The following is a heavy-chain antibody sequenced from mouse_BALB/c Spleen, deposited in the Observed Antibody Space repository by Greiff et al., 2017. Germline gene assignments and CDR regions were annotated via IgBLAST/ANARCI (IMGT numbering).Heavy chain of an antibody. CDR1: GFTFSSYG. CDR2: INSNGGST. J-gene: IGHJ4*01. Sequence: EVKLVESGGGLVQPGGSLKLSCAASGFTFSSYGMSWVRQTPDQRLELVAPINSNGGSTYYPDSVKGRFTISRDNAKNTLYLQMSSLKSEDTAMYYCARDQDYGRGYYAMDYWGQGTSVTVSS. D-gene: IGHD1-1*01. CDR3: ARDQDYGRGYYAMDY. V-gene: IGHV5-6-3*01.